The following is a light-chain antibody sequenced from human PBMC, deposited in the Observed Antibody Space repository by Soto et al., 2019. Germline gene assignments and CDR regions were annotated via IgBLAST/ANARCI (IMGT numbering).Light chain of an antibody. V-gene: IGKV1-17*03. CDR1: QDISHY. J-gene: IGKJ1*01. CDR3: LQHNSYPWT. CDR2: AVS. Sequence: DIQVTQSPSSVSASVGDRVTITCRASQDISHYLAWFQQKPGKVPKRLIFAVSNLESGVPSRFRGSGSGTEFTLTITSLQPEDFATYYCLQHNSYPWTFGQGTKVDNK.